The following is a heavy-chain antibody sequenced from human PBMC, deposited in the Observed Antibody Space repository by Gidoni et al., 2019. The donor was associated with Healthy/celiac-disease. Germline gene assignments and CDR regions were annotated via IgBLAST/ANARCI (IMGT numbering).Heavy chain of an antibody. CDR1: GGSISSYY. CDR2: IHYSGST. D-gene: IGHD3-22*01. V-gene: IGHV4-59*01. CDR3: ARDVRYDSSGSVNDAFDI. Sequence: QVQLHESGPGLVQPSETLSPTCTVSGGSISSYYWSWIRQPPGKGLEWIGYIHYSGSTNYNPSLKSRVTISVDTSKNQFSLKLSSVTAADTAVYYCARDVRYDSSGSVNDAFDIWGQGTMVTVSS. J-gene: IGHJ3*02.